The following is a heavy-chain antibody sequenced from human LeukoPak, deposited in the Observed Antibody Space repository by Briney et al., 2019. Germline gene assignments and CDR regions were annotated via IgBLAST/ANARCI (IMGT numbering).Heavy chain of an antibody. CDR1: GFTFSSYG. D-gene: IGHD6-13*01. CDR2: IWYDGSNK. V-gene: IGHV3-33*01. Sequence: GGSLRLSCAASGFTFSSYGMHWVRQAPGKGLEWVAVIWYDGSNKHYADSVKGRFTISRDNSKNTLYLQMNSLRAEDTAVYYCARAVGIAAAGPFDYWGQGTLVTVSS. J-gene: IGHJ4*02. CDR3: ARAVGIAAAGPFDY.